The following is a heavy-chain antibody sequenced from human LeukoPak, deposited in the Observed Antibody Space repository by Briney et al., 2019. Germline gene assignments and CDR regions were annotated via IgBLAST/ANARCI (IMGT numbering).Heavy chain of an antibody. CDR3: AADEDYDILTGYSHGDI. J-gene: IGHJ3*02. CDR1: GYTFTSYA. Sequence: GASVKVSCKASGYTFTSYAMHWVRQAPGQRLEWMGWINAGNGNTKYSQEFQGRVTITRDTSASTAYMELSSLRSEDMAVYYCAADEDYDILTGYSHGDIWGQGTMVTVSS. V-gene: IGHV1-3*03. CDR2: INAGNGNT. D-gene: IGHD3-9*01.